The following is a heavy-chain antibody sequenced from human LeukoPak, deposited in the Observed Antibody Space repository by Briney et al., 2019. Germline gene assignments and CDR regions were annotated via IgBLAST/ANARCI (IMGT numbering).Heavy chain of an antibody. Sequence: SETLSLTCAVYGGSFSGYYWTWVRQPPGRGLEWIGEISHSGSTNYNPSLKSRATISVDMSKNQFSLRLTSVTAADTAVYCCAFWSGTFDYWGQGTLVTVSS. CDR3: AFWSGTFDY. CDR2: ISHSGST. D-gene: IGHD3-3*01. J-gene: IGHJ4*02. V-gene: IGHV4-34*01. CDR1: GGSFSGYY.